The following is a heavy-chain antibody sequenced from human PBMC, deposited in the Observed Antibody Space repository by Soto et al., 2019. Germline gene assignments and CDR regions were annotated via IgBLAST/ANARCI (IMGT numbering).Heavy chain of an antibody. CDR1: GGTFSSNA. V-gene: IGHV1-69*13. J-gene: IGHJ5*02. D-gene: IGHD1-26*01. CDR3: ARSVGIVTNWFDP. CDR2: IIPIFGTA. Sequence: GASVKVSCKASGGTFSSNAISWVRQAPGQGLEWMGGIIPIFGTANYAQKFQGRVTITADESTSTAYMELSSLRSEDTAVYYCARSVGIVTNWFDPWGQGTLVTVSS.